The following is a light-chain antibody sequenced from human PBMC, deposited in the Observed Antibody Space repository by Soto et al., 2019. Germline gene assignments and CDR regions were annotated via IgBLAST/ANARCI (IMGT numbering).Light chain of an antibody. CDR1: SGDIGSYNL. J-gene: IGLJ1*01. V-gene: IGLV2-14*02. Sequence: QSVLTQPASVSGSPGQSITISCTGTSGDIGSYNLLFWYQQHAGKAPKLMIYEDTKRPSGVSDRFSASKSGTPASLTISGLEAEDEADYYCNSYTTLSNRVFGTGTKVTVL. CDR3: NSYTTLSNRV. CDR2: EDT.